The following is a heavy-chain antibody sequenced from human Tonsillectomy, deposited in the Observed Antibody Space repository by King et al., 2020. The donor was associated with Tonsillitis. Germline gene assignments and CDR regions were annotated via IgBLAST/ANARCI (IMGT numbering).Heavy chain of an antibody. D-gene: IGHD3-22*01. V-gene: IGHV3-30*01. J-gene: IGHJ4*02. CDR1: GITFSTYA. CDR3: ARDLPRYYDSSGHYFV. CDR2: ISFDGSNK. Sequence: VQLVESGGGVVQPGRSLRLSCAASGITFSTYAMHWVRQAPGKGLEWVAVISFDGSNKYYADSVKGRFTISRDNSRNTLYLQINSLRAEDTAVFYCARDLPRYYDSSGHYFVWGQGTLVTVSS.